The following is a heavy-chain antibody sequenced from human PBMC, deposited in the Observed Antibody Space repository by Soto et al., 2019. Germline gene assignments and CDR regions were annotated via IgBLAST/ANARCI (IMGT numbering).Heavy chain of an antibody. Sequence: QVQLQESGPGRVKPSGTLSLTCAVSGGSISSSNWWSWVRQPPGKGLGWIGEMYHSGSTNHNPSLKSRVNISVDKSKNQFSLKLSSVTAADTAVYYCARAHCSGGSCYSVQHWFDPWGQGTLVTVSS. D-gene: IGHD2-15*01. J-gene: IGHJ5*02. CDR2: MYHSGST. CDR3: ARAHCSGGSCYSVQHWFDP. CDR1: GGSISSSNW. V-gene: IGHV4-4*02.